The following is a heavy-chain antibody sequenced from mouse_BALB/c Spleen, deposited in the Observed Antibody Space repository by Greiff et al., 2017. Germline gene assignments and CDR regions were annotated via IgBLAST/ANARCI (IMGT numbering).Heavy chain of an antibody. J-gene: IGHJ2*01. Sequence: EVKLQESGPGLVKPSQSLSLTCSVTGYSITSGYYWNWIRQFPGNKLEWMGYISYDGSNNYNPSLKNRISITRDTSKNQFFLKLNSVTTEDTATYYCARGGYYYGSTYFDYWGQGTTLTVSS. CDR1: GYSITSGYY. CDR3: ARGGYYYGSTYFDY. CDR2: ISYDGSN. V-gene: IGHV3-6*02. D-gene: IGHD1-1*01.